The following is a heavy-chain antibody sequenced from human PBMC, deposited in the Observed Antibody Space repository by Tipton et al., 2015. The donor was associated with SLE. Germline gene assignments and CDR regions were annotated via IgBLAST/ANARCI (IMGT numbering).Heavy chain of an antibody. CDR1: DGSISDYY. CDR3: ARRGLQFLEWLYPLDY. CDR2: IYASGST. Sequence: GLVKPSETLSLTCNVSDGSISDYYWTWIRQPAGEGLEWIGRIYASGSTNYNPSLRSRAAMSVDTSKNQFSLKLSSVTAADTAIFYCARRGLQFLEWLYPLDYWSQGTLVTVSS. D-gene: IGHD3-3*01. J-gene: IGHJ4*02. V-gene: IGHV4-4*07.